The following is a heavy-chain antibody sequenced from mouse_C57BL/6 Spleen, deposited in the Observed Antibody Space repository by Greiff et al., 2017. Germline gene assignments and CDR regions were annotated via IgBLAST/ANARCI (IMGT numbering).Heavy chain of an antibody. V-gene: IGHV10-1*01. D-gene: IGHD1-1*01. CDR1: GFSFNTYA. CDR3: VRPSFHYYGSSWYFDV. Sequence: EVQGVESGGGLVQPKGSLKLSCAASGFSFNTYAMNWVRQAPGKGLEWVARIRSKSNNYATYYADSVKDRFTISRDDSESMLYLQMNNLKTEDTAMYYCVRPSFHYYGSSWYFDVWGTGTTVTVSS. J-gene: IGHJ1*03. CDR2: IRSKSNNYAT.